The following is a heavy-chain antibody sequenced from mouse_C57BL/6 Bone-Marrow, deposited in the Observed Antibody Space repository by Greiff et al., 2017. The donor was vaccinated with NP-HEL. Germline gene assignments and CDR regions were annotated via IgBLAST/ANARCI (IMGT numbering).Heavy chain of an antibody. D-gene: IGHD1-1*01. CDR1: GFTFSSYA. V-gene: IGHV5-4*01. Sequence: EVQRVESGGGLVKPGGSLKLSCAASGFTFSSYAMSWVRQTPEKRLEWVATISDGGSYTYYPDNVKGRFTISRDNAKNNLYLQMSHLKSEDTAMYYCAREVTTVVAPRLGGQGTLVTVSA. CDR3: AREVTTVVAPRL. J-gene: IGHJ3*01. CDR2: ISDGGSYT.